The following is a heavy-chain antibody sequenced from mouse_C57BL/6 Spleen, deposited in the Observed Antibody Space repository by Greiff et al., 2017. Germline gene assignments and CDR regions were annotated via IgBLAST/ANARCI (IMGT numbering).Heavy chain of an antibody. D-gene: IGHD4-1*01. V-gene: IGHV1-69*01. CDR3: ARKGTLGRYYYAMDY. CDR2: IDPSDSYT. CDR1: GYTFTSYW. J-gene: IGHJ4*01. Sequence: VQLQQPGAELVMPGASVKLSCKASGYTFTSYWMHWVKQRPGQGLEWIGEIDPSDSYTNYNQKFKGKSTLTVDKSSSTAYMQLSSLTSEDSAVYYCARKGTLGRYYYAMDYWGQGTSVTVSS.